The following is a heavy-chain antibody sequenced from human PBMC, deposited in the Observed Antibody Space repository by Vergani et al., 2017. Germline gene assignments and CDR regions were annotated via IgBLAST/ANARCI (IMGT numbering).Heavy chain of an antibody. D-gene: IGHD4-17*01. J-gene: IGHJ4*02. CDR1: GGSFSGYY. Sequence: QVQLQQWGAGLLKPSETLSLTCAVYGGSFSGYYWSWIRQPPGNGLEWIGYIYYSGSTYYNPSLKSRVTISVDTSKNQFSLKLSSVTAADTAVYYCASSVATVTTVAYWGQGTLVTVSS. V-gene: IGHV4-34*01. CDR2: IYYSGST. CDR3: ASSVATVTTVAY.